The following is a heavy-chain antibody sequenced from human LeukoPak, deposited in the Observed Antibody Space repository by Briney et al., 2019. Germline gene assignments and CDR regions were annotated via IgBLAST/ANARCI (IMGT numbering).Heavy chain of an antibody. J-gene: IGHJ4*02. V-gene: IGHV4-38-2*02. Sequence: SETLSLTCTVSGYSISNGYCWGWIRQPPGKGLEWIGEINHSGSTNYNPSLKSRVTISVDTSKNQFSLKLSSVTAADTAVYYCARYFDYWGQGTLVTVSS. CDR2: INHSGST. CDR1: GYSISNGYC. CDR3: ARYFDY.